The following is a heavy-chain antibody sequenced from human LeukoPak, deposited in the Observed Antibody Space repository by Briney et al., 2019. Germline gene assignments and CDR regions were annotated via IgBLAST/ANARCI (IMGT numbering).Heavy chain of an antibody. V-gene: IGHV3-30*18. J-gene: IGHJ4*02. D-gene: IGHD5-18*01. CDR1: GFTFSSYG. Sequence: GGSLRLSCSASGFTFSSYGMHWVRQAPGKGLEWVAVISYDGSNKYYADSVKGRFTISRDNSKNTLYLQMNSLRAEDTAVYYCAKGISGYSYGVDYWGQGTLVTVSS. CDR2: ISYDGSNK. CDR3: AKGISGYSYGVDY.